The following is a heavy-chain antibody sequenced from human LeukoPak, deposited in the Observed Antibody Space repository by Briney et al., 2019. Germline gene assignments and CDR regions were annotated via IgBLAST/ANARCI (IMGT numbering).Heavy chain of an antibody. CDR1: GFTFSSYW. D-gene: IGHD4-17*01. J-gene: IGHJ5*02. Sequence: QPGGSLSLSCAASGFTFSSYWMHWVRQAPGKGLVWVSRINSDGSSTSCADSVKGRFTISRDNAKNTLYLQMNSLRAEDTAVYYCARCIYYGDSVGRFDPWGQGTLVTVSS. CDR3: ARCIYYGDSVGRFDP. V-gene: IGHV3-74*01. CDR2: INSDGSST.